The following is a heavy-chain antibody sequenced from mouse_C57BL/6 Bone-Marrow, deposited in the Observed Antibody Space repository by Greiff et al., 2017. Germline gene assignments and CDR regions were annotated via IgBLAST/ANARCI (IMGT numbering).Heavy chain of an antibody. CDR3: ATRCYDYDWFAY. Sequence: EVQVVESGGGLVQPGESLKLSCESNEYEFPSHDMSWVRKTPEKRLELVAAINSDGGSTYYPDTMERRFIISRDNTKKTLYLQMSSLRSEDTALYYCATRCYDYDWFAYWGQGTLVTVSA. V-gene: IGHV5-2*01. D-gene: IGHD2-4*01. J-gene: IGHJ3*01. CDR1: EYEFPSHD. CDR2: INSDGGST.